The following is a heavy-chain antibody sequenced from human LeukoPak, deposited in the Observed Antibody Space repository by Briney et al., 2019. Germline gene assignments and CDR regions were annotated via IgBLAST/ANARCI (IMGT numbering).Heavy chain of an antibody. CDR2: INHSGRT. J-gene: IGHJ5*02. D-gene: IGHD3-3*01. CDR3: AREAIRFSGGNWFDP. V-gene: IGHV4-34*01. Sequence: SVTQSLPCAVYVESFNGCHWSWLRHPPGKGGEGIGEINHSGRTNYSPSLKSRVTISVDKSKNQFSLKLSSVTAADTAVYYCAREAIRFSGGNWFDPWGQGTLVTVSS. CDR1: VESFNGCH.